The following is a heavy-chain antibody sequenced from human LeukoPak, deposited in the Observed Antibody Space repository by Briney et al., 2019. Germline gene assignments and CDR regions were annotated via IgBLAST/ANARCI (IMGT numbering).Heavy chain of an antibody. J-gene: IGHJ4*02. CDR1: GFTFDDYA. CDR2: ISWNSGSI. V-gene: IGHV3-9*01. Sequence: HPGGSLRLSCAAPGFTFDDYAMHWVRQAPGKGLEWVSGISWNSGSIGYADSVKGRFTISRDNAKNSLYLQMNSLRAEDTAVYYCATAPRYYGGNSGGPWWGQGTLVTVSS. CDR3: ATAPRYYGGNSGGPW. D-gene: IGHD4-23*01.